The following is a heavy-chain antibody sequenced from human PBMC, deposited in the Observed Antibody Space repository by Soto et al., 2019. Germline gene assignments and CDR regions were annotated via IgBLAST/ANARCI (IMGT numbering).Heavy chain of an antibody. CDR3: ARGNCSGDTCFFGGNH. D-gene: IGHD2-21*02. J-gene: IGHJ4*02. Sequence: EVQLAESGGGLVQPGGSLRLSCAASGFIFNSHWMHWVRQAPGKGLVWVARINSGGSRTNYADSVKGRFTISRDNAKETLYLDMKSLRVEDTAIYYCARGNCSGDTCFFGGNHCGQGTLVTVAS. CDR1: GFIFNSHW. V-gene: IGHV3-74*01. CDR2: INSGGSRT.